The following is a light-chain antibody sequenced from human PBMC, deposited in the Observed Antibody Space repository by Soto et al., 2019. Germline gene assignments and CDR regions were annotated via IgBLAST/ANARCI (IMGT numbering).Light chain of an antibody. J-gene: IGKJ3*01. CDR1: QSVSSY. CDR3: QQRSHWFFT. Sequence: EIVLTQSPATLYLSPGERATLSCRASQSVSSYLAWYQQKPGQAPRLLLYDASNRATGIPARFSGRWSGTDFTITISSLEPEDFAVYYCQQRSHWFFTFGPGTKVDIK. V-gene: IGKV3-11*01. CDR2: DAS.